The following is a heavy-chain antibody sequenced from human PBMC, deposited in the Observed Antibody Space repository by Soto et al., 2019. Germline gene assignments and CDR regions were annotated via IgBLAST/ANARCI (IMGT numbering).Heavy chain of an antibody. V-gene: IGHV3-23*01. CDR3: AKEPIWYSPLSYYFDY. Sequence: PGGSLRLSCAASGFTFSSYAMSWVRQAPGKGLEWVSAISGSGGSTYYADSVKGRFTISRDNSKNTLYLQMNSLRAEDTAVYYCAKEPIWYSPLSYYFDYWGQGTLVTVSS. CDR2: ISGSGGST. J-gene: IGHJ4*02. CDR1: GFTFSSYA. D-gene: IGHD6-13*01.